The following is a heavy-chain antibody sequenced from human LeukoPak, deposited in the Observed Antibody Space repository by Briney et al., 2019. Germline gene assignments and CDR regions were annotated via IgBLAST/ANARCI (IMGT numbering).Heavy chain of an antibody. CDR3: AIGGKDIGYYDFWSGYPAGNWFDP. D-gene: IGHD3-3*01. CDR2: INPSGGST. J-gene: IGHJ5*01. CDR1: GYTFTSYY. V-gene: IGHV1-46*01. Sequence: GASVKVSCKASGYTFTSYYMHWVRQAPGQGLEWMGIINPSGGSTSYAQKFQGRVTMTRDMSTSTVYMELSSRRSEDTAVYYCAIGGKDIGYYDFWSGYPAGNWFDPWGQGTMVTVSS.